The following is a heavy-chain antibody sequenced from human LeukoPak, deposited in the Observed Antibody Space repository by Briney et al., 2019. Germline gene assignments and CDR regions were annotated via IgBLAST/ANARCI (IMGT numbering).Heavy chain of an antibody. CDR1: GFNFGSDA. V-gene: IGHV3-30*02. Sequence: GGSLRLSCTASGFNFGSDAMHWVRQAPGKGLEWVAFIWYDGSNDHYADSVKGRFTISRDNSKNTVCLQVNSLRAEDTAIYYCANEKRIAAAGTVGFDYWGQGTLVTVSS. D-gene: IGHD6-13*01. J-gene: IGHJ4*02. CDR2: IWYDGSND. CDR3: ANEKRIAAAGTVGFDY.